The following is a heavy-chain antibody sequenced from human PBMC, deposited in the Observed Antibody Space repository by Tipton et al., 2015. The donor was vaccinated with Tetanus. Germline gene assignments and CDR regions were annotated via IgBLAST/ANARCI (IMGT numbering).Heavy chain of an antibody. V-gene: IGHV3-53*01. CDR1: GFTVSSYQ. J-gene: IGHJ4*02. D-gene: IGHD7-27*01. Sequence: SLRLSCAASGFTVSSYQMTWVRQAPGKGLEWVSVIYSDGSTYYADSVKGRFTISRDNLKNPLSLQMNSLRAEDTAVYYCARGLGVDYWGQGTLVTVSS. CDR2: IYSDGST. CDR3: ARGLGVDY.